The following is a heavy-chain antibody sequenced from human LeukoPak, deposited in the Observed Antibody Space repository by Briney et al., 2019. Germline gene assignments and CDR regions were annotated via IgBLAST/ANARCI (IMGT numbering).Heavy chain of an antibody. D-gene: IGHD3-22*01. CDR2: ISAYNGNT. CDR1: GYTFTSYG. J-gene: IGHJ6*02. V-gene: IGHV1-18*01. Sequence: ASVKVSCKASGYTFTSYGISWVRQAPGQGLEWMGWISAYNGNTNYAQKLQGRVTMTTDTSTSTAYMELRSLRSDDTAVYYCARGGVAYYYDSSGTSAVTPRGYYYGMDVWGQGTTVTVSS. CDR3: ARGGVAYYYDSSGTSAVTPRGYYYGMDV.